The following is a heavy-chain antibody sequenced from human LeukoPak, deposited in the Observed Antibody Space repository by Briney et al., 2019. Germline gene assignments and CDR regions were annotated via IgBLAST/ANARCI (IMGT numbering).Heavy chain of an antibody. V-gene: IGHV3-30*02. D-gene: IGHD3-22*01. CDR1: GFTFSSYG. Sequence: PGGSLRLSCAVSGFTFSSYGMHWVRQAPGKGLEWVAXXXYDGSNKYYADSVKGRFTISRDNSKNTLYLQMNSLRAEDTAVYYCAXDLGPMIVXVXXSFDYWGQGTLVTVSS. CDR2: XXYDGSNK. CDR3: AXDLGPMIVXVXXSFDY. J-gene: IGHJ4*02.